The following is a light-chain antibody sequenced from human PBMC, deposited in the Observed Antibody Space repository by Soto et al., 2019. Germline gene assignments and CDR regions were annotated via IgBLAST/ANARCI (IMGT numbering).Light chain of an antibody. J-gene: IGLJ2*01. V-gene: IGLV4-69*01. CDR1: TGHSSNV. CDR3: QTWASGIRV. Sequence: QSVLTQSPSASASLGASVKLTCTLTTGHSSNVIAWHQQQPEKGPRYLMKLNSDGSHIKGDGIPDRFSGSSSGAERYLTISSLQSEDEADYYCQTWASGIRVFGGGTKVTVL. CDR2: LNSDGSH.